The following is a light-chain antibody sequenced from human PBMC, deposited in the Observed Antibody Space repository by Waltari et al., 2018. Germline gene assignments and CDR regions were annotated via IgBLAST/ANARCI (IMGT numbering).Light chain of an antibody. CDR1: QSVGRT. Sequence: DIVLTQSPGTLYLSPGERTTLFCRASQSVGRTLAWYQQKPGQAPRLLIYGTSSRATDIPDRVSGSGSGTDFSLTINRLEPEDFAVYYGQHYVRLPATFGQGTKVEIK. CDR2: GTS. V-gene: IGKV3-20*01. J-gene: IGKJ1*01. CDR3: QHYVRLPAT.